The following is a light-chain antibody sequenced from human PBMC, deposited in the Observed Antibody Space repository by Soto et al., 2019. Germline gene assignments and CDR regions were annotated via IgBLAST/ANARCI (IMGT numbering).Light chain of an antibody. CDR2: GSS. CDR3: QQRSNGPIT. Sequence: VVTQSAGTLSLSPGERGNLSCRASQSVSSNYLAWYQQKPGQAPRVLXDGSSSRATGIPARLSGSGSGTDFTLTISSLEPEYFAAYYCQQRSNGPITFGQGTRLDIK. J-gene: IGKJ5*01. CDR1: QSVSSNY. V-gene: IGKV3D-20*02.